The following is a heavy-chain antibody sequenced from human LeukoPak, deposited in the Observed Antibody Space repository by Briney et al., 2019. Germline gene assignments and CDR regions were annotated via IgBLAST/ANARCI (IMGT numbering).Heavy chain of an antibody. D-gene: IGHD4-17*01. J-gene: IGHJ5*02. CDR3: ARSGDYAPHQRRGNWFDP. Sequence: SVKVSCKASGGTFSSYAISWVRQAPGQGLEWMGGIIPIFGTVNYAQKFQGRVTITADKSTSTAYMELSSLRSEDTAVYYCARSGDYAPHQRRGNWFDPWGQGTLVTVSS. CDR1: GGTFSSYA. V-gene: IGHV1-69*06. CDR2: IIPIFGTV.